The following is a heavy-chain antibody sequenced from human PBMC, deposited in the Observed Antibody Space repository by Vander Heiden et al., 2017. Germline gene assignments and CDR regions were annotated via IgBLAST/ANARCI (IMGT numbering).Heavy chain of an antibody. D-gene: IGHD6-19*01. V-gene: IGHV3-48*02. CDR3: ARDSSGWYRDFDY. J-gene: IGHJ4*02. CDR2: ISSSSSTI. Sequence: EVQLVESGGGLVQPGGSLRLSGAASGFTFSGYSMNWVRQAPGKGLEWVSYISSSSSTIYYADSVKGRFTISRDNAKNSLYLQMNSLRDEDTAVYYCARDSSGWYRDFDYWGQGTLVTVSS. CDR1: GFTFSGYS.